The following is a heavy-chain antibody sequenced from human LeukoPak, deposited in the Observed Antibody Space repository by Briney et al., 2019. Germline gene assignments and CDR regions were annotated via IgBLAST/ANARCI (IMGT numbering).Heavy chain of an antibody. CDR3: ARDENMARGVPNWFDP. CDR2: INGANGNT. Sequence: ASVKVSCRASGFTFTNYAIHWVRQAPGQRLEWMGWINGANGNTKYSQKLRGRVTITRDSSASTAYMDLSSLTSEDTAVYYCARDENMARGVPNWFDPWGQGTLVIVSS. CDR1: GFTFTNYA. V-gene: IGHV1-3*01. J-gene: IGHJ5*02. D-gene: IGHD3-10*01.